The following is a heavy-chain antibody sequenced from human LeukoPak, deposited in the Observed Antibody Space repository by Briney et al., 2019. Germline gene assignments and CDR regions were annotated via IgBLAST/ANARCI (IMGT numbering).Heavy chain of an antibody. V-gene: IGHV4-59*01. CDR1: GGSISSYY. J-gene: IGHJ4*02. CDR2: IYYSGST. D-gene: IGHD5-24*01. CDR3: ARDQRRDYFDY. Sequence: SETLSLTCTVSGGSISSYYWSWIRQPPGKGLEWIGYIYYSGSTNYNPSLKSRVIISVDTSKNQFSLKLSSVTAADTAVYYCARDQRRDYFDYWGQGTLVTVSS.